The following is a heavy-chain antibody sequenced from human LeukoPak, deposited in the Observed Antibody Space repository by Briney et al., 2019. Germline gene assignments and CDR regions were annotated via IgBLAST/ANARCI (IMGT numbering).Heavy chain of an antibody. CDR2: ISSSSSYI. D-gene: IGHD3-22*01. CDR1: GFTFSSYS. CDR3: ARDPEHYDSSGYSTYYFDY. J-gene: IGHJ4*02. Sequence: GGSLRLSCAASGFTFSSYSMAWVRQAPGKGLEWVSSISSSSSYIFYADSVKGRFAISRDNAKNSMYLQMNSLRAEDTAVYYCARDPEHYDSSGYSTYYFDYWGQGTLVTVSS. V-gene: IGHV3-21*01.